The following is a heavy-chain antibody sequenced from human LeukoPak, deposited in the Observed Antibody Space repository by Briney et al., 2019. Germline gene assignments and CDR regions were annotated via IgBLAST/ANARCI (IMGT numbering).Heavy chain of an antibody. CDR2: INHSGST. V-gene: IGHV4-34*01. CDR1: GGSFSGYY. D-gene: IGHD3-22*01. CDR3: ARVISVVVVTIDAFDI. J-gene: IGHJ3*02. Sequence: PSETLSLTCAVYGGSFSGYYWSWIRQPPGKGLEWIGEINHSGSTNYDPSLKSRVTISVDTSKNQFSLKLSSVTAADTAVYYCARVISVVVVTIDAFDIWGQGTMVTVSS.